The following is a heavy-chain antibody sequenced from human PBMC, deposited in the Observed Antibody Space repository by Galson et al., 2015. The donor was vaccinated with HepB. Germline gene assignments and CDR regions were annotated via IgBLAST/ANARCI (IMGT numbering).Heavy chain of an antibody. Sequence: SLRLSCAASGFTFSNAVMSWVRQAPGKGLEWVSAIGISGGNTYYADSVKGRFTISRDDSKSTLYLQTNSLRGADTAVYYCAKGLDYDFWNFDSWGQGSQVAVSS. V-gene: IGHV3-23*01. CDR2: IGISGGNT. J-gene: IGHJ4*02. D-gene: IGHD3-3*01. CDR3: AKGLDYDFWNFDS. CDR1: GFTFSNAV.